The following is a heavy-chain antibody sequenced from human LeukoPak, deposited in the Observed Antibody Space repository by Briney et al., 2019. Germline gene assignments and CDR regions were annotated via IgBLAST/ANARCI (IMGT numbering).Heavy chain of an antibody. CDR2: IGGGGENT. D-gene: IGHD3-10*01. CDR3: AKDYSMVRGVLPYFDY. CDR1: GFTFSSYA. Sequence: GGSLRLSCAASGFTFSSYAMTWVRQAPGKGLEWVSTIGGGGENTYYADSVKGRFTISRDSSKNTVYLHMKSLRAEDAAVYYCAKDYSMVRGVLPYFDYWGQGTLVTVSS. J-gene: IGHJ4*02. V-gene: IGHV3-23*01.